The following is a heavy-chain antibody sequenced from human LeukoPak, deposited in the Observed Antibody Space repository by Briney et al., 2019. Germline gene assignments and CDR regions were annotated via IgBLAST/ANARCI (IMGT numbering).Heavy chain of an antibody. CDR1: GGTFSSYA. CDR2: IIPIFGTA. D-gene: IGHD3-22*01. Sequence: SVKVSCKASGGTFSSYAISWVRQAPGQGLEWMGGIIPIFGTANYAQKFQGRVTITTDESTSTAYMELSSLRSEDTAVYYCASDTYYYDSSGYCSYWGQGTLVTVSS. CDR3: ASDTYYYDSSGYCSY. V-gene: IGHV1-69*05. J-gene: IGHJ4*02.